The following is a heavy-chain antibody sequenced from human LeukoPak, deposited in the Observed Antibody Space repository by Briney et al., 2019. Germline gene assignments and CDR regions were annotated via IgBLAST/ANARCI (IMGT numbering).Heavy chain of an antibody. J-gene: IGHJ5*02. D-gene: IGHD3-10*01. Sequence: ASVKVSCKASGYTFTSYYMHWVRQATGQGLEWMGWMNPNSGNTGCAQKFQGRVTMTTNTSIKTAYMELSSLRSEDTAVYYCARMYYYDSGGSNWFDPWSQGTLVTVSS. CDR3: ARMYYYDSGGSNWFDP. CDR1: GYTFTSYY. CDR2: MNPNSGNT. V-gene: IGHV1-8*02.